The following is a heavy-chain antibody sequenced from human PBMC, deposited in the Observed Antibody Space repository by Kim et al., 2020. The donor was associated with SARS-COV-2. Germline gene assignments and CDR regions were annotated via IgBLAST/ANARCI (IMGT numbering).Heavy chain of an antibody. V-gene: IGHV1-24*01. J-gene: IGHJ4*02. CDR3: KVANTIDFDY. Sequence: ASVKVSCKVSGYTLSEFSIHWVRQVPGKGLEWMGGFVPEDGETVYAQKFQGRVTMTEDTSTDTAYMDLRSLRSEDTAVYYCKVANTIDFDYWGQGTPVTV. CDR2: FVPEDGET. CDR1: GYTLSEFS. D-gene: IGHD5-12*01.